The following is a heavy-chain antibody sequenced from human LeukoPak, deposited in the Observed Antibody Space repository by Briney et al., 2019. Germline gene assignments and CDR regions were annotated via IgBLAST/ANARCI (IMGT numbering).Heavy chain of an antibody. Sequence: SETLSLTCTVSGGSISSSSYYWGWIRQPPGKGLEWIGSIYYSGSTYYNPSLKSRVTISVDTSKSQFSLKLISVTAADTAVYHCARQRTWNHEFDFWGQGTLVTVSS. J-gene: IGHJ4*02. D-gene: IGHD1-14*01. CDR3: ARQRTWNHEFDF. V-gene: IGHV4-39*01. CDR1: GGSISSSSYY. CDR2: IYYSGST.